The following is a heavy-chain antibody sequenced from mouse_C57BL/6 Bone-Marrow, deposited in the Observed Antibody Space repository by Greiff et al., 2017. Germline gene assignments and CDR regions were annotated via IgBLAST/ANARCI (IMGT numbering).Heavy chain of an antibody. Sequence: EVQGVESGAELVRPGASVKLSCTASGFNIKDDYMHWVKQRPEQGLEWIGWIDPENGDTEYASKFQGKGTITADTSSNTAYLQLSSLTSEDTAVYYCTTDTTALFDYWGQGTTLTVSS. CDR1: GFNIKDDY. CDR3: TTDTTALFDY. D-gene: IGHD1-2*01. CDR2: IDPENGDT. V-gene: IGHV14-4*01. J-gene: IGHJ2*01.